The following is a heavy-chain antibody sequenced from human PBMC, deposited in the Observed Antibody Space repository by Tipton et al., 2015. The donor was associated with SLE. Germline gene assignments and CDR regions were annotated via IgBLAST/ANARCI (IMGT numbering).Heavy chain of an antibody. CDR1: GGSISSGGYS. D-gene: IGHD2/OR15-2a*01. CDR3: ARGLFHSRYYYYMDV. V-gene: IGHV4-30-2*01. Sequence: TLSLTCAVSGGSISSGGYSWSWIRQPPGKGLEWIGYIYHSGSTYYNPSLKSRVTISVDSSKNQFPLKLRSVTAADTSVYYCARGLFHSRYYYYMDVWGKGTTVTVSS. CDR2: IYHSGST. J-gene: IGHJ6*03.